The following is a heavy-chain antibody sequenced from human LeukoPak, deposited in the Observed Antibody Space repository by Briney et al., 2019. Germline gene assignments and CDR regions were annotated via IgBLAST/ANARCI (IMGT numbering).Heavy chain of an antibody. CDR1: GFTVSSNY. V-gene: IGHV3-53*01. CDR3: ARDLVVAATGGY. J-gene: IGHJ4*02. CDR2: IYSGGST. D-gene: IGHD2-15*01. Sequence: GGSLRLSCAAPGFTVSSNYMSWVRQAPGKGLEWVSVIYSGGSTYYADSVKGRFTISRDNSKNTLYLQMNSLRAEDTAVYYCARDLVVAATGGYWGQGTLVTVSS.